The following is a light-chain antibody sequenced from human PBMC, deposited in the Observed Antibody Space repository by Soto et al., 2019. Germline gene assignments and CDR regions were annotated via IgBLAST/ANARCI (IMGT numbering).Light chain of an antibody. CDR2: DAS. Sequence: EIVLTQSPGTLSSSPGERATLSCRASQSLSSNFLAWYQQKPGQAPRLLTYDASSRATGIPDRFSGSGSGTDFTLTISRLEPEDFAVYYCQQYGSSPRTFGQGTKVEIK. CDR3: QQYGSSPRT. J-gene: IGKJ1*01. V-gene: IGKV3-20*01. CDR1: QSLSSNF.